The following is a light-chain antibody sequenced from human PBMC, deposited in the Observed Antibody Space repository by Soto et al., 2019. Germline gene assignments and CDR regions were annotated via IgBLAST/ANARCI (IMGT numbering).Light chain of an antibody. CDR3: QQSYTAPSIT. Sequence: DIQMTQSPSSLSASVGDRVTITCRASENINRHLNWYHQQPGKAPKLLIYGASSLQNGVPLRFRGGGSGTDFTLIITNLQPEDFATSFCQQSYTAPSITFGQGTRLEIK. J-gene: IGKJ5*01. CDR2: GAS. CDR1: ENINRH. V-gene: IGKV1-39*01.